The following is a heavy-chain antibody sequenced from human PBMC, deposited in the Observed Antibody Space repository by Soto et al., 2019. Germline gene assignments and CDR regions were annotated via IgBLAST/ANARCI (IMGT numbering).Heavy chain of an antibody. V-gene: IGHV4-30-2*01. CDR1: GGSISSGGYS. CDR2: IYHSGST. CDR3: ARRYGDYFDF. J-gene: IGHJ4*02. Sequence: SETLSLTCAVSGGSISSGGYSWSWIRQPPGKGLEWIGYIYHSGSTYYNPSLKSRVTISVDTSKNQFSLKLSSVTAADTAVYYCARRYGDYFDFWGQGTLVNVSS. D-gene: IGHD4-17*01.